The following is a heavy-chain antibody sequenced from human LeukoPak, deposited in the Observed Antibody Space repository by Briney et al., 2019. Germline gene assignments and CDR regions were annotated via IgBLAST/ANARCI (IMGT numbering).Heavy chain of an antibody. D-gene: IGHD6-19*01. J-gene: IGHJ4*02. V-gene: IGHV1-18*01. CDR1: GYTFTIYA. Sequence: GASVKVSCKASGYTFTIYAISWVRQAPGQGLEWMGWISAYNGKTNSAQKFQGRLAMTTDTSTSTAYMELRSLRSDDTAVYYCARDRGQYSSGSFDYWGQGTLVTVSS. CDR2: ISAYNGKT. CDR3: ARDRGQYSSGSFDY.